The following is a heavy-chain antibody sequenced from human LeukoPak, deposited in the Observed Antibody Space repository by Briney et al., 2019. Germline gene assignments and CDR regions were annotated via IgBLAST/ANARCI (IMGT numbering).Heavy chain of an antibody. CDR2: IYYSGST. CDR1: GGSIGSYY. V-gene: IGHV4-59*01. Sequence: PSETLSLTCTVSGGSIGSYYWSWIRQPPGKGLEWIGYIYYSGSTNYNPSLKSRVTISVDTSKNQFSLKLSSVTAADTAVYYCARGGVVRGVRGLDAFDIWGQGTMVTVSS. D-gene: IGHD3-10*01. CDR3: ARGGVVRGVRGLDAFDI. J-gene: IGHJ3*02.